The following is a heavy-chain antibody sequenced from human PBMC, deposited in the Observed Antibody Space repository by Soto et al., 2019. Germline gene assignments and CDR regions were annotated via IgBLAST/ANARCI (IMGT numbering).Heavy chain of an antibody. CDR1: GFTFSDYN. Sequence: GGSLRLSIVASGFTFSDYNMNWLRQTPGKGLEWVSSIASRSNYIYYADSLKGRFTVSRDNARNSLYLQVDNLRAEDTAVYYCARNRRIAVEMDVWGQGTTVTVSS. J-gene: IGHJ6*02. CDR2: IASRSNYI. CDR3: ARNRRIAVEMDV. V-gene: IGHV3-21*01. D-gene: IGHD2-21*01.